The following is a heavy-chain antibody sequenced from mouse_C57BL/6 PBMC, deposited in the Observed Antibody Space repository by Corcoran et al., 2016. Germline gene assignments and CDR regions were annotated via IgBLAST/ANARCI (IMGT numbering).Heavy chain of an antibody. CDR1: GYAFSSYW. V-gene: IGHV1-80*01. CDR2: IYPGDGAT. Sequence: QVQLQQSGAELVKPGASVKISCKASGYAFSSYWMNWVKQRPGKGLEWIGQIYPGDGATNYNGKFKGKATLTADKSSSTAYMQLNSLTSEDSAVYCCERAFCDYPFDDWGQGTMVTVSA. CDR3: ERAFCDYPFDD. D-gene: IGHD2-4*01. J-gene: IGHJ3*01.